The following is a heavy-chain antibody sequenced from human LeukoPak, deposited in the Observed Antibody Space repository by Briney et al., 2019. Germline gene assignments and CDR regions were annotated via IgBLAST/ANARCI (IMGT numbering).Heavy chain of an antibody. D-gene: IGHD2-2*01. Sequence: PGGSLRLSCAASGFTFSGSAMHWVRQASGKGLEWVGRIRSKANSYATAYAASVKGRFTISRDDSKNTAYLQMNSLKTEDTAVYYCTRQLPSTRYCSSTSCSKNRYYYYYYMDVWGKGTTVTVSS. CDR3: TRQLPSTRYCSSTSCSKNRYYYYYYMDV. V-gene: IGHV3-73*01. CDR1: GFTFSGSA. CDR2: IRSKANSYAT. J-gene: IGHJ6*03.